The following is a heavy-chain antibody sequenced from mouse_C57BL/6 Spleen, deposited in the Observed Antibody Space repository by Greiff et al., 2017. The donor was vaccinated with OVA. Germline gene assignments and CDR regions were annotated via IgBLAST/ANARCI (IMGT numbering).Heavy chain of an antibody. V-gene: IGHV10-1*01. CDR3: VRESRAWYSFDY. J-gene: IGHJ2*01. CDR2: IRSKSNNYAT. D-gene: IGHD2-1*01. CDR1: GFSFNTYA. Sequence: EVQGVESGGGLVQPKGSLKLSCAASGFSFNTYAMNWVRQAPGKGLEWVARIRSKSNNYATYYADSVKDRFTISRDDSESMLYLQMNNLKTEDTAMYYCVRESRAWYSFDYWGQGTTLTVSS.